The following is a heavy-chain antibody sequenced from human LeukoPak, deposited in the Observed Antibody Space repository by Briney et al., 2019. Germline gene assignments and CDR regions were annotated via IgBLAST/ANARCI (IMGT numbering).Heavy chain of an antibody. D-gene: IGHD3-22*01. Sequence: ASVKVSCKASGYTFTGYYMHWVRQAPGQGLEWMGWINPNSGGTNYAQKFQGRVTMTRDTSISTAYMELSRLRSDDTAVYYCARYWRYYYDSSGAFDIWGQGTMVTVSS. V-gene: IGHV1-2*02. CDR3: ARYWRYYYDSSGAFDI. J-gene: IGHJ3*02. CDR1: GYTFTGYY. CDR2: INPNSGGT.